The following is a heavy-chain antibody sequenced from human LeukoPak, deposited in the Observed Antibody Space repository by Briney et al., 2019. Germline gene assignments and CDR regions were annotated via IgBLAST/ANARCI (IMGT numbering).Heavy chain of an antibody. D-gene: IGHD1-26*01. CDR3: ARAGSSGSYDPIYHYFDY. CDR1: GGSISSSSYY. CDR2: IYYSGST. Sequence: SETLSLTCTVSGGSISSSSYYWGWIRQPPGKGLEWIGSIYYSGSTYYNPSLKSRVTISVDTSKNQFSLKLSSVTAADTAVYYCARAGSSGSYDPIYHYFDYWGQGTLVTVSS. J-gene: IGHJ4*02. V-gene: IGHV4-39*07.